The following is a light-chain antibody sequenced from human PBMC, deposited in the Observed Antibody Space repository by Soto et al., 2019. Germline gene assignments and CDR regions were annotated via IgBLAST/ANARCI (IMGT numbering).Light chain of an antibody. CDR3: QHYNSYSEA. CDR2: XXY. V-gene: IGKV1-5*03. J-gene: IGKJ1*01. Sequence: DIQMTQSPSTLSGSVGDRVTITCRASQTISSWLAWYQQKQGXXXKLXXXXXYTLKSGVTSRFSGSGSGTEFTLTISSLQPDDFATYYCQHYNSYSEAFGQGTKV. CDR1: QTISSW.